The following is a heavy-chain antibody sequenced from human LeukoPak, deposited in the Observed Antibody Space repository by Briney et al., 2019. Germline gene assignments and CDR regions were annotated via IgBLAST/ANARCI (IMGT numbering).Heavy chain of an antibody. CDR1: GGTFSSYA. CDR3: AKGGSGILYYYMDV. J-gene: IGHJ6*03. V-gene: IGHV1-69*13. CDR2: IIPIFGTA. D-gene: IGHD3-10*01. Sequence: GASVKVSCKASGGTFSSYAISWVRQAPGQGLEWMGGIIPIFGTANYAQKFQGRVTITADESTSTAYMELSSLRSEDTAVYYCAKGGSGILYYYMDVWGTGTTVTISS.